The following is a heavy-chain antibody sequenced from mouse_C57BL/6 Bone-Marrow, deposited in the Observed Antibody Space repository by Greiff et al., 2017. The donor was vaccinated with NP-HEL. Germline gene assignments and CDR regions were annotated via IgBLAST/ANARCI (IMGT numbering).Heavy chain of an antibody. CDR2: INPSSGYT. J-gene: IGHJ1*03. CDR3: ARKNTNWYFDV. D-gene: IGHD5-1-1*01. V-gene: IGHV1-7*01. Sequence: VQVVESGAELAKPGASVKLSCKASGYTFTSYWMHWVKQRPGQGLEWIGYINPSSGYTKYNQKFKDKATLTADKSSSTAYMQLSSLTYEDSAVYYCARKNTNWYFDVWGTGTTVTVSS. CDR1: GYTFTSYW.